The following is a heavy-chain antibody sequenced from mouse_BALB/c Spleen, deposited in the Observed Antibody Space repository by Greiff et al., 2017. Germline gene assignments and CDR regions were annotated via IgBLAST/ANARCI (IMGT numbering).Heavy chain of an antibody. J-gene: IGHJ2*01. CDR1: GFTFTDYY. V-gene: IGHV7-3*02. D-gene: IGHD2-14*01. Sequence: EVKLMESGGGLVQPGGSLRLSCATSGFTFTDYYMSWVRQPPGKALEWLGFIRNKANGYTTEYSASVKGRFTISRDNSQSILYLQMNTLRAEDSATYYCARVYYRYDEGYFDYWGQGTTLTVSS. CDR2: IRNKANGYTT. CDR3: ARVYYRYDEGYFDY.